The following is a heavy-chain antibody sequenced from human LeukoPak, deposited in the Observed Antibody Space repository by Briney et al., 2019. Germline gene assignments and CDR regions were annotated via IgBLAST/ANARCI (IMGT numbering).Heavy chain of an antibody. V-gene: IGHV3-66*01. CDR1: GFTVSSNY. CDR3: ARDWDSSSSGLGDWSDP. D-gene: IGHD6-6*01. Sequence: GGSLRLSCAASGFTVSSNYMSWVRQAPGKGLEWVSVIYSGGSTYYADSVKGRFTISRDNSKNTLYLQMNSLRAEDTAVYYCARDWDSSSSGLGDWSDPWGQGTLVTVSS. J-gene: IGHJ5*02. CDR2: IYSGGST.